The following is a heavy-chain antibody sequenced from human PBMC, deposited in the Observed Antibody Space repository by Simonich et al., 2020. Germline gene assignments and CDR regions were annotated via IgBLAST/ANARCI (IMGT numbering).Heavy chain of an antibody. Sequence: QVQLVQSGAEVKKPGASVKVSCKASGYTFTGYYMHWVRQAPGQGLEWMGGSNPKSGGTNDAKKLQGRGTMTRDTSISTAYMELSRLRSDDTAVYYCARDPVVPAAIRNAFDIWGQGTMVTVSS. CDR1: GYTFTGYY. CDR2: SNPKSGGT. V-gene: IGHV1-2*02. D-gene: IGHD2-2*01. CDR3: ARDPVVPAAIRNAFDI. J-gene: IGHJ3*02.